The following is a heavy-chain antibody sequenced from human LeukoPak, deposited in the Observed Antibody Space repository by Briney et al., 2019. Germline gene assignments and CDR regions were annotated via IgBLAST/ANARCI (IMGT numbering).Heavy chain of an antibody. CDR1: GFTFSNYN. Sequence: GGSLRLSCAASGFTFSNYNMNWVRQAPGKGLEWVSIISSSITMHYADSVKGRFTISRDNAKNSLYLQMNSLRAEDTAVYYCARGSEWELLGSCDYWGQGTLVTVSS. D-gene: IGHD1-26*01. J-gene: IGHJ4*02. CDR2: ISSSITM. CDR3: ARGSEWELLGSCDY. V-gene: IGHV3-69-1*01.